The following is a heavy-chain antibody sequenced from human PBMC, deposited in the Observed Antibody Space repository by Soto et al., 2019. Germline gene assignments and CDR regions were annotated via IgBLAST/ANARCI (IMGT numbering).Heavy chain of an antibody. J-gene: IGHJ6*02. CDR1: GGSISSGDYY. Sequence: PSETLSLTCTVSGGSISSGDYYWSWIRQPPGKGLEWIGYIYYSGSTYYNPSLKSRVTISVDTSKNQFSLKLSSVTAADTAVYYCARVNVVGYYYGMDVWGQGTTVTVS. V-gene: IGHV4-30-4*01. CDR3: ARVNVVGYYYGMDV. CDR2: IYYSGST. D-gene: IGHD2-21*01.